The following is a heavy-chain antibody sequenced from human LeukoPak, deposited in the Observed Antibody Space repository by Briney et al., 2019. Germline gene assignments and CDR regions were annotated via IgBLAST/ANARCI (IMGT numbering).Heavy chain of an antibody. V-gene: IGHV1-69*05. CDR3: ARDQTYYDFWNGYDGARGNAFDI. D-gene: IGHD3-3*01. Sequence: SVKVSCKASGGTFISYAISWVRQAPGQGLEWMGGIIPIFGTANYAQKFQGRVTITTDESTSTAYMELSSLRSEDTAVYYCARDQTYYDFWNGYDGARGNAFDIWGQGTMVTVSS. CDR2: IIPIFGTA. CDR1: GGTFISYA. J-gene: IGHJ3*02.